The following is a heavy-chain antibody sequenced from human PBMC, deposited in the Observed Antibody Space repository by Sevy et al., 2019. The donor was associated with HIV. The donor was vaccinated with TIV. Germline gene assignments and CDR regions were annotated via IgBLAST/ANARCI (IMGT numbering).Heavy chain of an antibody. J-gene: IGHJ4*01. CDR3: ARTQGGSTDGGDSSSYYYEGDHYFDL. CDR2: LYYTGSI. CDR1: GGSISSSLYY. V-gene: IGHV4-39*01. Sequence: SETLSLTCIVSGGSISSSLYYWGWIRQPPGKGLEWIATLYYTGSIYYNPSLRTRLTISADSSQNQFSLKLSSVTAADTALYFCARTQGGSTDGGDSSSYYYEGDHYFDLWGHGLLVTVSS. D-gene: IGHD3-22*01.